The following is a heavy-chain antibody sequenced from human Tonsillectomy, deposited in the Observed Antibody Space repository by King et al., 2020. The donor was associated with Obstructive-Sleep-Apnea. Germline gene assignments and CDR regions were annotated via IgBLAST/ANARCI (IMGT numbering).Heavy chain of an antibody. CDR3: AKDTVLRFSEWLSAFDY. CDR1: GLTFSHYA. V-gene: IGHV3-23*01. D-gene: IGHD3-3*01. J-gene: IGHJ4*01. CDR2: ISTIGDAT. Sequence: VQSGGSLRLSCAASGLTFSHYAMSWVRQAPGKGLEWVSTISTIGDATYYLDSVKGRFTISRDNSKNTLYLQMNSLRVEDTALYYCAKDTVLRFSEWLSAFDYWGHGTLVTVSS.